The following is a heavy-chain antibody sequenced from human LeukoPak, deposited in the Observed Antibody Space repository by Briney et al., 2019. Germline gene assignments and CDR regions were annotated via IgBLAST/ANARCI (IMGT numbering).Heavy chain of an antibody. D-gene: IGHD4-23*01. V-gene: IGHV3-73*01. CDR1: GFTFSGSA. Sequence: PGGSLRLSCAASGFTFSGSALHWVRQASGKGLEWVARIRTKADNYATAYVASVKGRFTVSRDDSKNTAYLQVNSLKTENTAVYYCTRIQDFGGYGDAFDIWGQGTMVTVSS. J-gene: IGHJ3*02. CDR3: TRIQDFGGYGDAFDI. CDR2: IRTKADNYAT.